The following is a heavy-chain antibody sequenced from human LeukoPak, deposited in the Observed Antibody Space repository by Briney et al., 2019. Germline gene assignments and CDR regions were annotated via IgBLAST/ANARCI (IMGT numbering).Heavy chain of an antibody. Sequence: PSQTLSLTCTVSGGSISSGDYYWRWIRQPPGKGLEWIGYIYYSGSTYYNPSLKSRVTISVDTSKNQFSLKLSSVTAADTAVYYCARGWDCSSTSCYSVSFWFDPWGQGTLVTVSS. J-gene: IGHJ5*02. V-gene: IGHV4-30-4*08. D-gene: IGHD2-2*01. CDR3: ARGWDCSSTSCYSVSFWFDP. CDR2: IYYSGST. CDR1: GGSISSGDYY.